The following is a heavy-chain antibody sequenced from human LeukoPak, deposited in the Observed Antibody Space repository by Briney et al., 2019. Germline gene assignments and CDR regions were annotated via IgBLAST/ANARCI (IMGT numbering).Heavy chain of an antibody. CDR3: AKGDGSYPIYGMDV. J-gene: IGHJ6*02. Sequence: ASVKVSCKASGYTFTSYDINWVRQATGQGLEWMGWMNPNSGNTGYAQKFQGRVTMTRNTSISTAYMELSSLRSEDTAVYYCAKGDGSYPIYGMDVWGQGTTVTVSS. D-gene: IGHD1-26*01. V-gene: IGHV1-8*01. CDR2: MNPNSGNT. CDR1: GYTFTSYD.